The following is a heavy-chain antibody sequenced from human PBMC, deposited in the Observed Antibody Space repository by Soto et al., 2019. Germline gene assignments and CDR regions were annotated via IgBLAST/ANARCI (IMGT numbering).Heavy chain of an antibody. D-gene: IGHD2-2*01. CDR3: ARVCGSTSCYWEYAFDI. V-gene: IGHV4-31*03. J-gene: IGHJ3*02. CDR1: GGSISSGGYY. Sequence: QVQLQESGPGLVKPSQTLSLTCTVSGGSISSGGYYWSWIRQHPGKGLEWIGYIYYSGSAYYNPSLKSRVTISVDTSKNQFSLKLSSVTAADTAVYYCARVCGSTSCYWEYAFDIWGQGTMVTVSS. CDR2: IYYSGSA.